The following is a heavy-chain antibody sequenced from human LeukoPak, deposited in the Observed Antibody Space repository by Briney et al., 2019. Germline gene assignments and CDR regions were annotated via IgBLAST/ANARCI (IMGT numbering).Heavy chain of an antibody. J-gene: IGHJ6*04. CDR3: ARGILWFGDDV. D-gene: IGHD3-10*01. V-gene: IGHV1-8*01. Sequence: ASVKVSCKASGYTFTNYDINWVRQATGQGLEWMGWMNPNSGNTGYAQKFQGRVTMTRNTYISTAYMELSRLRAEDTAVYYCARGILWFGDDVWGKGTPVTISS. CDR1: GYTFTNYD. CDR2: MNPNSGNT.